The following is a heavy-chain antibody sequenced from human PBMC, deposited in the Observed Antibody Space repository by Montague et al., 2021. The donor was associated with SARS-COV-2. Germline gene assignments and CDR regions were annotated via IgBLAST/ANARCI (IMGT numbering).Heavy chain of an antibody. D-gene: IGHD3-9*01. J-gene: IGHJ4*02. Sequence: SETLSLTCTVSGGSISRYYWNWIRQPPGKGLEWIAYIYYSGSTNYNPSLKSRVTISVDTSKNQFSLKLSSVTAADTAVYYCAGSRENYNISTGYPYSFDYWGQGTLVTVSS. CDR3: AGSRENYNISTGYPYSFDY. CDR1: GGSISRYY. CDR2: IYYSGST. V-gene: IGHV4-59*01.